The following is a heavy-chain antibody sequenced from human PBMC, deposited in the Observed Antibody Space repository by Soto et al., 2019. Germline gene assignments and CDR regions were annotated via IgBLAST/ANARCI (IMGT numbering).Heavy chain of an antibody. CDR1: GYSFTSYW. J-gene: IGHJ3*02. Sequence: PGESLKISCKGSGYSFTSYWIGWVRQMPGKGLEWMGIIYPGDSDTRYSPSFQGQVTISADKSISTAYLQWSSLKASDTAMYYCARHVRLRFLESLPRGAFDIWGQGTMVTVSS. V-gene: IGHV5-51*01. CDR2: IYPGDSDT. D-gene: IGHD3-3*01. CDR3: ARHVRLRFLESLPRGAFDI.